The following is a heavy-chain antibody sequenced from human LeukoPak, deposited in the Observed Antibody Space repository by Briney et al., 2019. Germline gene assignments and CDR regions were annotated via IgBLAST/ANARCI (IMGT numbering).Heavy chain of an antibody. CDR2: INPNSVGT. V-gene: IGHV1-2*02. CDR3: ARDGVDFWSGYNWLDP. CDR1: GYTFTGYY. J-gene: IGHJ5*02. Sequence: GASVKVSCKASGYTFTGYYMHWVRQAPGQGLEWMGWINPNSVGTNYALKFQGRVTVTRDASISTAYMELSSLRSDDTAVYYCARDGVDFWSGYNWLDPWGQGTLVTVSS. D-gene: IGHD3-3*01.